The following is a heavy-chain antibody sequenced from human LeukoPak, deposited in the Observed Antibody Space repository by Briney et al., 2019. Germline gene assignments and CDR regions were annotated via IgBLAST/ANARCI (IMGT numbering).Heavy chain of an antibody. V-gene: IGHV4-4*07. D-gene: IGHD3-22*01. CDR2: IYTSGST. CDR3: ARGTTYYYDSSGYYHYYFDY. CDR1: GGSISSYY. Sequence: SETLSLTCTVSGGSISSYYWSWIRQPAGKGLEWIGRIYTSGSTNYNPSLKGRVTMSVDTSKNQFSLKLSSVTAADTAVYYCARGTTYYYDSSGYYHYYFDYWGQGTLVTVSS. J-gene: IGHJ4*02.